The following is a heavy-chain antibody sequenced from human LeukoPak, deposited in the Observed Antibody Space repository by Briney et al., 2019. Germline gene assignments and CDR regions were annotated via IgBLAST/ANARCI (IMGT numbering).Heavy chain of an antibody. D-gene: IGHD3-16*02. CDR2: INPSGGTT. Sequence: GASVKVSCKASGYIFISYYIHWVRQAPGQGLEWMGVINPSGGTTHYAQKFRGRVTMTRDTSTTTVYMELSSLRSEDTAVYYCARLAVGGSYPSPLNYWGQGTLVTASS. V-gene: IGHV1-46*01. CDR1: GYIFISYY. CDR3: ARLAVGGSYPSPLNY. J-gene: IGHJ4*02.